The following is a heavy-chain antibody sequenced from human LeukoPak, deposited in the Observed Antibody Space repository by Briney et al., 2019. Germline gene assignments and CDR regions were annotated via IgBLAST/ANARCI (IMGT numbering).Heavy chain of an antibody. CDR1: GFTFSSYA. CDR3: ASGVRGVIQY. J-gene: IGHJ4*02. Sequence: PGGSQRLSCAASGFTFSSYAMHWVRQAPGKGLEWVSSISSSSSYIYYADSVKGRFTISRDNAKNSLYLQMNSLRAEDTAVYYCASGVRGVIQYWGQGTLVTVSS. CDR2: ISSSSSYI. V-gene: IGHV3-21*01. D-gene: IGHD3-10*01.